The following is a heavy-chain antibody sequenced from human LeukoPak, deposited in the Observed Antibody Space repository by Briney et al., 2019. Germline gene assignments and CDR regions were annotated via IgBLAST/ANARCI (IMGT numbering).Heavy chain of an antibody. CDR3: ARGTHVDDYYDSSGYYSDFDY. D-gene: IGHD3-22*01. Sequence: GASVKVSCKASGYTFTSYYMHRVRQAPGQGLEWMGIINPSGGSTSYAQKFQGRVTMTRDTSTSTVYMELSSLRSEDTAVYYCARGTHVDDYYDSSGYYSDFDYWGQGTLVTVSS. J-gene: IGHJ4*02. V-gene: IGHV1-46*01. CDR1: GYTFTSYY. CDR2: INPSGGST.